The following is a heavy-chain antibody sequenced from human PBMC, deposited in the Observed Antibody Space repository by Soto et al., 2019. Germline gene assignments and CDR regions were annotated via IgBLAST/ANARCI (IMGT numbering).Heavy chain of an antibody. Sequence: DVQLVESGGGLVKPGGSLRLSCAASGFNFHTYTMTWVRQAPGKGLEWVSYISGTSETIFYADSVKGRFTISRDNAKNSLYPQLNSLRDEETAVYYCATGYCRSDNCHFTHWGQGTLVTVSS. CDR1: GFNFHTYT. CDR3: ATGYCRSDNCHFTH. CDR2: ISGTSETI. V-gene: IGHV3-48*02. D-gene: IGHD2-2*03. J-gene: IGHJ4*02.